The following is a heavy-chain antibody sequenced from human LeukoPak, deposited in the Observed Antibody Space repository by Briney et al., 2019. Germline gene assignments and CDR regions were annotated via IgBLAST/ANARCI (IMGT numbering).Heavy chain of an antibody. J-gene: IGHJ4*02. D-gene: IGHD1-20*01. V-gene: IGHV3-23*01. CDR1: GFTFSSYA. Sequence: PGGSLRHSCAASGFTFSSYAMTWVRQAPGKGLEWVSVISGSAGNTHYADSVKGRFTISRDNSKNTVYLEMNSLRAEDTAVYYCAKKGYNWNDCLDYWGQGALVTVSS. CDR2: ISGSAGNT. CDR3: AKKGYNWNDCLDY.